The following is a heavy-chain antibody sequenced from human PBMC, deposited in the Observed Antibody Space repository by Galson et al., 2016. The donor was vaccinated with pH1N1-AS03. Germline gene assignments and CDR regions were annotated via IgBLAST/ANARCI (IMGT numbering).Heavy chain of an antibody. CDR2: ISHSGIT. Sequence: LSLTCTVSGGSLTDYQWSWIRQSPGKGPEWIGEISHSGITDYNPSLKSRVSISVDTSKDQFSLNLSSMTAADAAVYYCARGNPFLGSSWYEDSWGQGTLVIVSS. CDR3: ARGNPFLGSSWYEDS. J-gene: IGHJ4*02. V-gene: IGHV4-34*01. CDR1: GGSLTDYQ. D-gene: IGHD6-13*01.